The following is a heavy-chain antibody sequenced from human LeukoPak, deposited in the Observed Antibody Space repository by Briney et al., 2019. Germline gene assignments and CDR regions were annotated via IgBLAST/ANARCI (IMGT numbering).Heavy chain of an antibody. J-gene: IGHJ4*02. CDR2: ISYDGSNK. V-gene: IGHV3-30*03. D-gene: IGHD5-12*01. Sequence: GRSLRLSCAASGFTFSNYGMHWVRQAPGKGLEWVAVISYDGSNKYYADSVKGRFTISRDNSKNTLYLQMNILRAEDTAVYYCARDRDYDYLDYWGQGTLVTVSS. CDR1: GFTFSNYG. CDR3: ARDRDYDYLDY.